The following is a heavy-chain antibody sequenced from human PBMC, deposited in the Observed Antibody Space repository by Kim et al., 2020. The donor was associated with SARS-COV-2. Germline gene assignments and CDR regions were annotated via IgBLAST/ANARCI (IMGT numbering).Heavy chain of an antibody. J-gene: IGHJ6*02. CDR1: GFTFSDYY. D-gene: IGHD3-9*01. CDR2: ISSSGSTI. Sequence: GGSLRLSCAASGFTFSDYYMSWIRQAPGKGLEWVSYISSSGSTIYYADSVKGRFTISRDNAKNSLYLQMNSLRAEDTAVYYCARGDKYYDILTGYYRSYYYYGMDVWGQGTTVTVSS. CDR3: ARGDKYYDILTGYYRSYYYYGMDV. V-gene: IGHV3-11*01.